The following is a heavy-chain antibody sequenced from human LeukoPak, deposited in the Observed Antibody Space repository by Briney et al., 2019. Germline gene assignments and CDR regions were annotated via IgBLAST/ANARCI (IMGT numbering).Heavy chain of an antibody. Sequence: GGSLRLSCAASGFTFKDNFMCWVRQASGKGLEWVSVLYSGGATYYADSAKGRFTISRDNSKNIVFLQMNDLRTEDTAFYYCTRDSANYHFAYWGQGALVTVSS. J-gene: IGHJ4*02. CDR1: GFTFKDNF. V-gene: IGHV3-66*01. CDR3: TRDSANYHFAY. D-gene: IGHD4/OR15-4a*01. CDR2: LYSGGAT.